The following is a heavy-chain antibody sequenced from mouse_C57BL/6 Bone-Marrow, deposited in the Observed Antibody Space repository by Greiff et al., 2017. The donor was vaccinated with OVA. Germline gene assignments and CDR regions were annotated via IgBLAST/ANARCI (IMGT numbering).Heavy chain of an antibody. D-gene: IGHD1-1*01. Sequence: VQLKESGPELVKPGASVKISCKASGYSFTGYYMNWVKQSPEKSLEWIGEINPSTGGTTYNQKFKAKATLTVDKSSSTAYMQLKSLTSEDSAVYYCARNDGSLFDYWGQGTTLTVSS. CDR3: ARNDGSLFDY. CDR2: INPSTGGT. V-gene: IGHV1-42*01. J-gene: IGHJ2*01. CDR1: GYSFTGYY.